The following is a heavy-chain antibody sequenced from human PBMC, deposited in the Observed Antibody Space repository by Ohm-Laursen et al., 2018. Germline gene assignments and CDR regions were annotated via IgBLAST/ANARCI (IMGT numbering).Heavy chain of an antibody. CDR1: GFTFRSFA. V-gene: IGHV3-23*01. Sequence: SLRLSCAASGFTFRSFAMSWVRQAPGKGLEWVSAISGSAGSTNYADSVKGRFTISRDNAKNSLYLQMNSLRAEDTALYYCAKAPSSSSSYGMDVWGQGTTVTVSS. J-gene: IGHJ6*02. D-gene: IGHD6-13*01. CDR3: AKAPSSSSSYGMDV. CDR2: ISGSAGST.